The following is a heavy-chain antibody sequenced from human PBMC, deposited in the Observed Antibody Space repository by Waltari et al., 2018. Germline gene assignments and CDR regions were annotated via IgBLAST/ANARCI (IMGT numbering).Heavy chain of an antibody. CDR1: GYTFTSYA. D-gene: IGHD2-8*01. CDR2: VSGYNGDT. J-gene: IGHJ4*02. CDR3: ARVSTNNGPGDLDY. Sequence: VQLVQSATEVKKPGASVMVSCKTSGYTFTSYAFSWVRHAPGKGLEWMGWVSGYNGDTFYAQNFQDRLTMTTETSTTTTDMELRNLRSDDTAIYYCARVSTNNGPGDLDYWGQGTLVTVSA. V-gene: IGHV1-18*01.